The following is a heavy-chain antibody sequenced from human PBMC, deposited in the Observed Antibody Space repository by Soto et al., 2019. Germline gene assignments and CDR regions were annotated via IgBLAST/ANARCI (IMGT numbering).Heavy chain of an antibody. CDR2: ISGSGGST. Sequence: PGGSLRLSCAASGFTFSSYSMSWVRQAPGKGLEWVSAISGSGGSTYYADSVKGRFTISRDNSKNTLYLQMNSLRAEDTAVYYCSVVPVAMQGLHYYYYYDMDVWGQGTTVTVSS. J-gene: IGHJ6*02. D-gene: IGHD2-2*01. CDR1: GFTFSSYS. CDR3: SVVPVAMQGLHYYYYYDMDV. V-gene: IGHV3-23*01.